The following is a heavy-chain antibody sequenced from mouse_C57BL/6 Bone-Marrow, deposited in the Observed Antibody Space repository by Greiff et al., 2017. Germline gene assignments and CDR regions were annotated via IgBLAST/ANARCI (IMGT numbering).Heavy chain of an antibody. CDR3: AREDTTVVED. J-gene: IGHJ2*01. CDR1: GYTFTSYW. CDR2: IDPSDGYT. Sequence: QVQLKQPGAELVKPGASVKLSCKASGYTFTSYWMQWVKQRPGPGLELIGEIDPSDGYTNYNQKFKGKATLTVDTSTSTVYMQLSSLTSEDTAVYYCAREDTTVVEDWGQGTTLTVSS. D-gene: IGHD1-1*01. V-gene: IGHV1-50*01.